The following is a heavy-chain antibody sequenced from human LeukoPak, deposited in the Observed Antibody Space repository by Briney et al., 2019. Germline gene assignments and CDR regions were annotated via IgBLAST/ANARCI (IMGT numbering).Heavy chain of an antibody. CDR1: GFDFIDHG. D-gene: IGHD3-16*01. CDR3: AIQRGDLFDY. CDR2: ISDDGTLK. J-gene: IGHJ4*02. V-gene: IGHV3-30*03. Sequence: GGSLRLSCEASGFDFIDHGMHWVRQAPGRGLEWVAVISDDGTLKFYGDSARGRFTISRDNSVNMVYLQLTSLRPDDTGVYYCAIQRGDLFDYWGQGTLVTVSS.